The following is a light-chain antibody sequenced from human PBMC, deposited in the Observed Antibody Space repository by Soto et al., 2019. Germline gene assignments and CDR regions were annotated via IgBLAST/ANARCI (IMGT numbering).Light chain of an antibody. V-gene: IGKV1-39*01. J-gene: IGKJ1*01. Sequence: IEVTQSPASLSASLGDRVTLTXRASQSISVYLNWYQPKPGXDPKXXXXGXSSLESGVPPRVSGSGSWTDFTLNISSHQAESWATYYCKQRDRTHCTVGQGTKV. CDR3: KQRDRTHCT. CDR1: QSISVY. CDR2: GXS.